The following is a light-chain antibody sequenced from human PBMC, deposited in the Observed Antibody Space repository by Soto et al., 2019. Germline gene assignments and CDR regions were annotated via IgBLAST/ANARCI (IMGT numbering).Light chain of an antibody. CDR2: DAS. V-gene: IGKV3-20*01. CDR3: QQYASSPQT. Sequence: ELVLTQSPCALSLSLGERATLSCRASQSVKSSYLAWYRQKPGQTPRLLIYDASTRATGIPDRCSGSGSGTDFTLTISGLEPEDFEVYSCQQYASSPQTFGQGTKV. J-gene: IGKJ1*01. CDR1: QSVKSSY.